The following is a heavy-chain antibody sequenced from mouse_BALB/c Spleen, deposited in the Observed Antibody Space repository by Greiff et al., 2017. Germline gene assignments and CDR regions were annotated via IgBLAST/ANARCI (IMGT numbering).Heavy chain of an antibody. J-gene: IGHJ4*01. V-gene: IGHV1S135*01. CDR3: ARLGNRYDVNYAMDY. CDR1: GYAFTSYN. Sequence: VQLQRSGPELVKPGASVKVSCKASGYAFTSYNMYWVKQSHGKSLEWIGYIDPYNGGTSYNQKFKGKATLTVDKSSSTAYIHLNSLTSEDSAVYYCARLGNRYDVNYAMDYWGQGTSVTVSS. CDR2: IDPYNGGT. D-gene: IGHD2-14*01.